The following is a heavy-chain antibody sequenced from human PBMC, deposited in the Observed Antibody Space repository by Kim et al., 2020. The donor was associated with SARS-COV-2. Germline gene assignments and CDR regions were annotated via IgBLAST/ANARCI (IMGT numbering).Heavy chain of an antibody. CDR2: ISYDGSNK. V-gene: IGHV3-33*05. J-gene: IGHJ5*02. CDR3: ARDLGAGGPGSPWFDP. D-gene: IGHD1-26*01. CDR1: GFTFSSYG. Sequence: GGSLRLSCAASGFTFSSYGMHWVRQAPGKGLEWVAVISYDGSNKYYADSVKGRFTISRDNSKNTLYLQMNSLRAEDTAVYYCARDLGAGGPGSPWFDPWGQGTLVTVSS.